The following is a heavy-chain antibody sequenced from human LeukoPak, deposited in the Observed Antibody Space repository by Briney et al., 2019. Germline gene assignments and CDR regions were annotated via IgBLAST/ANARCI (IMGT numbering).Heavy chain of an antibody. V-gene: IGHV3-43*02. CDR3: AKEMDSGYDYVGGVSSSWPANWFDP. CDR1: GFTFDDYA. J-gene: IGHJ5*02. D-gene: IGHD5-12*01. CDR2: ISGDGGST. Sequence: PGGSLRLSCAASGFTFDDYAMHWVRQAPGKGLEWVSLISGDGGSTYYADSVKGRFTISRDNSKNSLYLQMNSLRTEDTALYYCAKEMDSGYDYVGGVSSSWPANWFDPWGQGTLVTVSS.